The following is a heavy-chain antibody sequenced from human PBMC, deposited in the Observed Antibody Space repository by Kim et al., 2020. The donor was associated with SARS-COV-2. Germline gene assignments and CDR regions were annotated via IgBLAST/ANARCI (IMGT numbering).Heavy chain of an antibody. D-gene: IGHD3-3*01. Sequence: ADSGKCRFTISRDNAKNSLYLQMNSLRAEDTAVYYCARVGDAFWGWGMDVWGQGTTVTVSS. J-gene: IGHJ6*02. CDR3: ARVGDAFWGWGMDV. V-gene: IGHV3-48*03.